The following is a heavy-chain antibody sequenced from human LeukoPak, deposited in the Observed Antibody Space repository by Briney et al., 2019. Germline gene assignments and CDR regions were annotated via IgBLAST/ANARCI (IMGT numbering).Heavy chain of an antibody. Sequence: SQTLSLTCTVSGGSNSSGSYYWSWIRQPAGKGLEWIGRIYTSGSTNYNPSLKSRVTISVDTSKNQFSLKLSSVTAADTAVYYCARDVGYYDILTGQTHNWFDPWGQGTLVTVSS. D-gene: IGHD3-9*01. CDR2: IYTSGST. CDR3: ARDVGYYDILTGQTHNWFDP. V-gene: IGHV4-61*02. CDR1: GGSNSSGSYY. J-gene: IGHJ5*02.